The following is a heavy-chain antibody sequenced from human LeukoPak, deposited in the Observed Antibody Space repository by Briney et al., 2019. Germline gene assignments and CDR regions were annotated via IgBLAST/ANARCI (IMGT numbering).Heavy chain of an antibody. CDR3: ARGSVHSSYSADY. Sequence: ASVKVSCKASGYTFTCYDINWVRQATGQGLERMGWMNPNSGNTGYAQKFQGRVTMTRNTSISTAYMERSSLRSEDTAVYYCARGSVHSSYSADYWGQGTLVTVSS. CDR1: GYTFTCYD. D-gene: IGHD3-10*01. CDR2: MNPNSGNT. J-gene: IGHJ4*02. V-gene: IGHV1-8*01.